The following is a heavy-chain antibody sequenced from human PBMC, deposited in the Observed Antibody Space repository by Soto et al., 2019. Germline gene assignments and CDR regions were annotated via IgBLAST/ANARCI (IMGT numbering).Heavy chain of an antibody. J-gene: IGHJ6*02. D-gene: IGHD2-21*01. CDR2: IIPIFGTA. CDR3: ARGEGTIAHYYYYHGMDV. CDR1: GGTFSSYA. V-gene: IGHV1-69*13. Sequence: SVKVSCKASGGTFSSYAISWVRQAPGQGLEWMGGIIPIFGTANYAQKFQGRVTITADESTSTAYMELSSLRSEDTAVYYCARGEGTIAHYYYYHGMDVWGQGTTVTVSS.